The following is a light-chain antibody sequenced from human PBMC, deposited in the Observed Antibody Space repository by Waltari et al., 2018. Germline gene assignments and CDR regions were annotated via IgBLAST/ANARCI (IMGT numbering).Light chain of an antibody. CDR2: EGS. Sequence: QSALTQPASESGSPGQSITISCTGTSSDVGSYNLVSWYQQPSGKAPKLMIYEGSKRPSGVSNRCSGSKSGNTASLTISGLQAEDEADYFCSSYAGSSTLYVFGTGTKVTVL. V-gene: IGLV2-23*01. CDR3: SSYAGSSTLYV. CDR1: SSDVGSYNL. J-gene: IGLJ1*01.